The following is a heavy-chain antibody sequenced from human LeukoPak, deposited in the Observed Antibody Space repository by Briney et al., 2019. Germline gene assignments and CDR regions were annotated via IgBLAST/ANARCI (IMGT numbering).Heavy chain of an antibody. CDR1: GFSVSSNY. V-gene: IGHV3-53*01. D-gene: IGHD4-23*01. CDR2: LYSGGGT. CDR3: ARAVRWELIFDY. J-gene: IGHJ4*02. Sequence: PGGSLRLSCAASGFSVSSNYMSWVRQTPGKGLECVSFLYSGGGTYYSDSVKGRFTISRDNSKNTLYLQMNSLRAEDTAVYYCARAVRWELIFDYWGQGTLVTVSS.